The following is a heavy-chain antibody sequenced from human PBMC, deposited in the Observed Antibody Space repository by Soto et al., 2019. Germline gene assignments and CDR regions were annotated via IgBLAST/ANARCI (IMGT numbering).Heavy chain of an antibody. CDR1: GFTFNNYW. D-gene: IGHD3-22*01. J-gene: IGHJ4*02. CDR3: ASSRYDSSGYYYWYFDC. V-gene: IGHV3-7*01. Sequence: EVQLVESGGGLVQPGGSLRLTCAASGFTFNNYWMNWVRQAPGQGLEWVANIKQDGSEKHYVDSVKGRFTISRDNAKNSVFLQLNSLRAEDTAVYYCASSRYDSSGYYYWYFDCWGQGTLGTVSS. CDR2: IKQDGSEK.